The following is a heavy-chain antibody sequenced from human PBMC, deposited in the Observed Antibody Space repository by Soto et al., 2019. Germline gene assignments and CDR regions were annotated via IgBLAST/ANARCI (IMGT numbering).Heavy chain of an antibody. Sequence: GVSLRVSCAAAGLTFSTYARGWVSKTTGKGLEWVSSISGTLSTYYADSVKGQFTISRDNSKNTLYLQINSLRPDDTAVYFCAKGYSTGWSEGYFDYWGQGALVTVSS. J-gene: IGHJ4*02. D-gene: IGHD6-19*01. CDR2: ISGTLST. CDR1: GLTFSTYA. CDR3: AKGYSTGWSEGYFDY. V-gene: IGHV3-23*01.